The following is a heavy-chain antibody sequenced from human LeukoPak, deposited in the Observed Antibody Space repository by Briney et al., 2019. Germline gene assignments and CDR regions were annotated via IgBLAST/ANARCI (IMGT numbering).Heavy chain of an antibody. CDR1: GFTFSNYW. CDR3: ATPPSDRGTSPGFYFHY. D-gene: IGHD1-14*01. J-gene: IGHJ4*02. Sequence: GRSLRLSCAASGFTFSNYWMSWVRQAPGKGLEWVANINQNGGETYYVDSVKGRFTISRDNAKNSLYLQMNSLRAEDTAVYYCATPPSDRGTSPGFYFHYWGQGALVTVSS. V-gene: IGHV3-7*01. CDR2: INQNGGET.